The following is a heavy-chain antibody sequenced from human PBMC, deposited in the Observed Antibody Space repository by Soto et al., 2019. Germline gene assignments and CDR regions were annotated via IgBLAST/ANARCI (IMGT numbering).Heavy chain of an antibody. V-gene: IGHV1-69*01. Sequence: VQLVQSGAEVKKPGSSVKVSCKTSADTFNRFAFGWVRQAPGRGPEWMGGIIPFFAASKYAQRVQDRVTFSADESTRTVYMEVRSLTSDDTAGYYCASDPGSGCYVTLDSWGQGTMVTVSS. CDR3: ASDPGSGCYVTLDS. J-gene: IGHJ4*02. D-gene: IGHD3-10*01. CDR1: ADTFNRFA. CDR2: IIPFFAAS.